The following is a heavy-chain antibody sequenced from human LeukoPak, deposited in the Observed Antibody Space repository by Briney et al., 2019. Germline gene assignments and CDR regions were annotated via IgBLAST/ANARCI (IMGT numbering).Heavy chain of an antibody. J-gene: IGHJ1*01. D-gene: IGHD4-17*01. Sequence: GASVKVSCKASGYTFTGYYMHWVRQAPGQGLEWMGWINPNSGGTNYAQKFQGRVTMTRDTYISTAYMELSRLRSDDTAVYYCARVATTVTTLYFQHWGQGTLVTVSS. CDR3: ARVATTVTTLYFQH. CDR2: INPNSGGT. CDR1: GYTFTGYY. V-gene: IGHV1-2*02.